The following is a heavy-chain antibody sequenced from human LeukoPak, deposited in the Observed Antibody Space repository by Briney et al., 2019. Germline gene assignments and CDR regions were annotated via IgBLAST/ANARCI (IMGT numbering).Heavy chain of an antibody. CDR1: GFTFSSYA. J-gene: IGHJ6*02. D-gene: IGHD3-3*01. CDR3: ARSPITYYDFWSGYPTEYYGMDV. V-gene: IGHV3-30-3*01. Sequence: GGSLRLSCAASGFTFSSYAMHWVRQAPGKGLEWVAVISYDGSNKYYADSVKGRFTISRDNSKNALYLQMNSLRAEDTAVYYCARSPITYYDFWSGYPTEYYGMDVWGQGTTVTVSS. CDR2: ISYDGSNK.